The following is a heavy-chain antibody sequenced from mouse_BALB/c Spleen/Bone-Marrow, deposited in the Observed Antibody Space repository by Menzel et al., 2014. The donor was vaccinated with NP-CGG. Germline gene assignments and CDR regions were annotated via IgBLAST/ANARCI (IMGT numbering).Heavy chain of an antibody. CDR1: GFNIEDTY. Sequence: EVQLQQSGAELVKPGASVKLSCTASGFNIEDTYMHWVKQRPERGLEWIGRIDPANGNTKYDPKFQGKATITADTSSNTAYLQLSSLTSEDTAVYYCAEITTAAYYVMDYWGQGASVTVSS. D-gene: IGHD1-2*01. CDR3: AEITTAAYYVMDY. V-gene: IGHV14-3*02. J-gene: IGHJ4*01. CDR2: IDPANGNT.